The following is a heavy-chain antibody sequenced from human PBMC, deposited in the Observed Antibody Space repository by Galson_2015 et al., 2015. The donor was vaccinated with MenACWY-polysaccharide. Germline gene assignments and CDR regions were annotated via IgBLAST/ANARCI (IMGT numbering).Heavy chain of an antibody. CDR1: GGSISSSSYY. J-gene: IGHJ4*02. D-gene: IGHD5-18*01. CDR3: AALYSYGSYYFGY. V-gene: IGHV4-39*01. Sequence: TGLLKPSETLSLTCTVSGGSISSSSYYWGWIRQPPGKGLEWIGSIYYSGSTYYNPSLKSRVTISVDTSKNQFSLKLSSVTAADTAVYYCAALYSYGSYYFGYWGQGTLVTVSS. CDR2: IYYSGST.